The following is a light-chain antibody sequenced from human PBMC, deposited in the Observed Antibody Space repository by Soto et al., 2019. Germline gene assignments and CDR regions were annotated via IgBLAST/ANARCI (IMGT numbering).Light chain of an antibody. Sequence: EIVLTQSPGTLSLSPGERATLPCRASQSLTSDYLAWYQQKPGQTPRLLIHGASSRATGIPDRFSGSGSGTDFTLTISRLEPEDSAVYYCQQSGRPFGQGTKVDNK. J-gene: IGKJ1*01. CDR2: GAS. CDR3: QQSGRP. V-gene: IGKV3-20*01. CDR1: QSLTSDY.